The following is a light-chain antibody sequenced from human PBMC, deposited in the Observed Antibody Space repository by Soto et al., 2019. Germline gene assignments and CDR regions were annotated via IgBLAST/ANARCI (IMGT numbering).Light chain of an antibody. V-gene: IGKV1-27*01. CDR2: AAS. CDR3: QKYNNPPRT. Sequence: DIQMTQSPSSLSASVGDTVTITCRASQGISDNLAWYQHKPGQVPNLLISAASTLQSGFPARFSGSGPGTNFTLTISSQRPEDVATYYCQKYNNPPRTFGQGTKVEI. J-gene: IGKJ1*01. CDR1: QGISDN.